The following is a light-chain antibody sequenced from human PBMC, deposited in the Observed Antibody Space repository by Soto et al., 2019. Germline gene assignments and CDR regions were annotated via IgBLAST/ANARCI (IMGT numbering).Light chain of an antibody. V-gene: IGKV3-15*01. CDR2: DAS. J-gene: IGKJ1*01. CDR1: QTVSGI. Sequence: EIMMTQSPATLSVSPGQRATLSCRASQTVSGILAWYQQKPGQAPRIPIYDASTRATGVPARFSGSGSGTAFPPTINRLQSGDFAFYYWQQYYDWPRFGQGTKVEIK. CDR3: QQYYDWPR.